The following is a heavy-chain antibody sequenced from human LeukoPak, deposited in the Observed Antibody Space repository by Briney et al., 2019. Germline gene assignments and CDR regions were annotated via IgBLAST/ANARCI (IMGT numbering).Heavy chain of an antibody. CDR1: GGTFSSYA. D-gene: IGHD4-17*01. CDR3: ARTTVTTSDDAFDI. V-gene: IGHV1-18*01. Sequence: ASVKVSCKASGGTFSSYAISWVRQAPGQGLEWMGWISAYNGNTNYAQKLQGRVTMTTDTSTGTAYMELRSLRSDDTAVYYCARTTVTTSDDAFDIWGQGTMVTVSS. CDR2: ISAYNGNT. J-gene: IGHJ3*02.